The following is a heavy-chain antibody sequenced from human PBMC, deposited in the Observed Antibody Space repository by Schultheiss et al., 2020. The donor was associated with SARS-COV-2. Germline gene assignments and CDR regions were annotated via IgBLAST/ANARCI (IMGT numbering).Heavy chain of an antibody. CDR1: GYTFTGYY. D-gene: IGHD6-13*01. CDR2: INPNSGNT. V-gene: IGHV1-8*02. CDR3: ARPAAKNYYFDY. Sequence: ASVKVSCKASGYTFTGYYMHWVRQAPGQGLEWMGWINPNSGNTGYAQKFQGRVTMTRNTSISTAYMELSSLRSEDTAVYYCARPAAKNYYFDYWGQGTLVTVSS. J-gene: IGHJ4*02.